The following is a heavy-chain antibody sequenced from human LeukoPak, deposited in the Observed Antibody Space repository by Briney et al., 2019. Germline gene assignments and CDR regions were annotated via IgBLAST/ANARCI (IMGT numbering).Heavy chain of an antibody. D-gene: IGHD1-26*01. CDR2: IYYSGNT. Sequence: PSETLSLTCTVSGGSTSSGSYYWSWIRQPAGKGLEWIGYIYYSGNTNYNPSLKSRVTISVDTSKNQFSLKLSSVTAADTAVYYCARKSRGYSGSYDYWGQGTLVTVSS. CDR3: ARKSRGYSGSYDY. CDR1: GGSTSSGSYY. V-gene: IGHV4-61*10. J-gene: IGHJ4*02.